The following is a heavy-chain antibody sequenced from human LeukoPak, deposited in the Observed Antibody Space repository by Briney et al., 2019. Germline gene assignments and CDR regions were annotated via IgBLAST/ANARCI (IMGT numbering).Heavy chain of an antibody. Sequence: GASVKVSCKASGYTFTSYGISWVRQAPGQGLEWMGWISAYNGNTNYAQKLQGRVTMTTDTSTSTACMELRSLRSDDTAVYYCASLNCSTSCYSPYYYYGMDVWGQGTTVTVSS. J-gene: IGHJ6*02. V-gene: IGHV1-18*01. CDR1: GYTFTSYG. D-gene: IGHD2-2*01. CDR3: ASLNCSTSCYSPYYYYGMDV. CDR2: ISAYNGNT.